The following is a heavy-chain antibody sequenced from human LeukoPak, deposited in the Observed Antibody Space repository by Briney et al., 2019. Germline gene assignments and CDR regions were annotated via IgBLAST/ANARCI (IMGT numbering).Heavy chain of an antibody. Sequence: GGSLRLSCAASGFTFSDYALGWVRQAPGWGLEWVAVISSDGSTKYYGDSVKGRFTISRDNSKNTLYLQMHSLRVEDTAVYYCAKVKMEQQRAYFFDYWGQGTLVTVSS. D-gene: IGHD6-13*01. CDR3: AKVKMEQQRAYFFDY. V-gene: IGHV3-30*18. CDR1: GFTFSDYA. CDR2: ISSDGSTK. J-gene: IGHJ4*02.